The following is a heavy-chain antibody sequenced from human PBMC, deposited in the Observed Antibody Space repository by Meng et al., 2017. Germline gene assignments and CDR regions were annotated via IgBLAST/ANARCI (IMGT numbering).Heavy chain of an antibody. Sequence: GESGEPGGGLVPPGGSLKLSCAASGFTFSGSAMHWVRQSSGKGLEWVGRIRSKANNYATAYAASVIGRFTISRDDSKNTAYLQMNSLKTEDTAVYYCSRLETTAFDYWGRGILVTVSS. D-gene: IGHD4-17*01. V-gene: IGHV3-73*02. CDR2: IRSKANNYAT. CDR1: GFTFSGSA. J-gene: IGHJ4*02. CDR3: SRLETTAFDY.